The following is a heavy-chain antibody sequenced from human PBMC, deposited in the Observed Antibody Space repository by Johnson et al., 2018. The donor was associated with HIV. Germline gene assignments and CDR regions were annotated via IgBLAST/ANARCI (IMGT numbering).Heavy chain of an antibody. Sequence: QVQLVESGGGLVQPGRSLRVSCVASGFTLSSYAMHWVRQAPGKGLEWVAVVSYDGSNKYYADSVKGRFTISRDNSKNTLYLQMNSLRADDTAVYYCSRHSPRGYSGYDAFDIWGQGTMVT. D-gene: IGHD5-12*01. V-gene: IGHV3-30*04. CDR2: VSYDGSNK. J-gene: IGHJ3*02. CDR1: GFTLSSYA. CDR3: SRHSPRGYSGYDAFDI.